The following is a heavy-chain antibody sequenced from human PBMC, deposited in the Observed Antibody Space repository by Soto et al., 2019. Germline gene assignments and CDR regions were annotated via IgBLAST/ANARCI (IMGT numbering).Heavy chain of an antibody. J-gene: IGHJ4*02. CDR1: GFTFSSYA. D-gene: IGHD2-2*01. V-gene: IGHV3-23*01. Sequence: EVQLLESGGGVVQPGGSLRLSCAASGFTFSSYAMSWVRQAPGKRLEWVSAISGSGGSTYYADSVKGRFTISRDNSKNTLYLQMNSLRAEDTAVYYCAKDVRDIVVVPAAAMFQFFDYWGQGTLVIVSS. CDR2: ISGSGGST. CDR3: AKDVRDIVVVPAAAMFQFFDY.